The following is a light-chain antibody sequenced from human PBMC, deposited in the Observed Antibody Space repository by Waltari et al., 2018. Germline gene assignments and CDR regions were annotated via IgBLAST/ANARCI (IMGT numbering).Light chain of an antibody. CDR2: AAS. Sequence: AIRITQSPSSLSASTGDRVTITCRASQSISSYLAWYQQKPGKAPKVLIYAASTLQSGFPSRFSGSGSGTDFTITISCLQSEDFAIYYCQQYYSSPATFGQGTKVEIK. CDR1: QSISSY. J-gene: IGKJ1*01. CDR3: QQYYSSPAT. V-gene: IGKV1-8*01.